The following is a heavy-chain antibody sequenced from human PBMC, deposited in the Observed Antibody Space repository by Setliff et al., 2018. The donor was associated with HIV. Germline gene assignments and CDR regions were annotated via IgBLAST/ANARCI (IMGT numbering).Heavy chain of an antibody. CDR2: IYYSGST. D-gene: IGHD3-16*01. Sequence: PSETLSLTCTVSGGSISSYYWSWFRQPPGKGLEWIGYIYYSGSTNYNPPLKSRVTISVDTSKNQFSLKLSSVTAADTAVYYCARDIRGSNNWFDPWGQGTLVTVSS. J-gene: IGHJ5*02. V-gene: IGHV4-59*01. CDR3: ARDIRGSNNWFDP. CDR1: GGSISSYY.